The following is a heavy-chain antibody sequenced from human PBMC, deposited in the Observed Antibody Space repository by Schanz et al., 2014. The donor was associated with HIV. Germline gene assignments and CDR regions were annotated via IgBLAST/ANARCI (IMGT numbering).Heavy chain of an antibody. Sequence: QVQLVQSGAEVQKPGSSVKVSCKASGDTFSSYAISWVRQAPGQGLEWMGGIIPVFGTTDYAQEFQGRVKITADESTTTVYMELSSLRSEDTAVYYCARGWTGYYTSFDYWGQGTLVTVSS. D-gene: IGHD3-3*01. V-gene: IGHV1-69*01. CDR3: ARGWTGYYTSFDY. CDR1: GDTFSSYA. CDR2: IIPVFGTT. J-gene: IGHJ4*02.